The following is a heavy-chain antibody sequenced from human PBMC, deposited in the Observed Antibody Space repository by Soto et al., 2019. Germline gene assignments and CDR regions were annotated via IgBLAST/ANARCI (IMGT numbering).Heavy chain of an antibody. J-gene: IGHJ4*02. CDR2: ISSSSSTI. Sequence: EVQLVESGGGLVQPGGSLRLSCAASGFTFSSYSMNWVGQAPGKGLEWVSYISSSSSTIYYADSVKGRFTISRDNAKNSLYLQMNSLRDEDTAVYYCARDQNSIVGATIFDYWGQGTLVTVSS. D-gene: IGHD1-26*01. CDR3: ARDQNSIVGATIFDY. V-gene: IGHV3-48*02. CDR1: GFTFSSYS.